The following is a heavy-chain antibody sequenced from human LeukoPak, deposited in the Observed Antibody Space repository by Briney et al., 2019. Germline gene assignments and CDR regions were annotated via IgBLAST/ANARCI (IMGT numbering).Heavy chain of an antibody. J-gene: IGHJ6*03. V-gene: IGHV1-18*01. CDR3: ARSANYDFWSGYYRYYYYYMDV. CDR1: GYTLTSYG. Sequence: GASVKVSCKASGYTLTSYGISWVRQAPGQGLEWMGWISAYNGNTNYAQKLQGRVTMTTNTSTSTAYMELRSLRSDDTAVYYCARSANYDFWSGYYRYYYYYMDVWGKGTTVTVSS. D-gene: IGHD3-3*01. CDR2: ISAYNGNT.